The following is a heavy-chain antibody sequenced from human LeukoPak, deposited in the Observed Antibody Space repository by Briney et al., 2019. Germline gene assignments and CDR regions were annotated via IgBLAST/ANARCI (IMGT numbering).Heavy chain of an antibody. CDR3: ARDPSRHCGGDCSFDY. V-gene: IGHV3-33*01. CDR2: IWYDGSNK. CDR1: GFTFSSYG. J-gene: IGHJ4*02. D-gene: IGHD2-21*02. Sequence: GGSLRLSCAASGFTFSSYGMHWVRQAPGKGLEWVAVIWYDGSNKYYADSVKRRFTISRDNSKNTMYLQMNSLRAEDTAVYYCARDPSRHCGGDCSFDYWGQGTLVTVSS.